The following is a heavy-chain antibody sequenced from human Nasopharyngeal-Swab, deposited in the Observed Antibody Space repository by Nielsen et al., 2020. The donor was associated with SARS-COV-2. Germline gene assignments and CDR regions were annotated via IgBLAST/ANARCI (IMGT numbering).Heavy chain of an antibody. CDR2: IFSSGST. CDR3: ARDESGDYLGLPFDH. V-gene: IGHV4-39*07. J-gene: IGHJ4*02. D-gene: IGHD4-17*01. CDR1: GASISSRNNY. Sequence: SETLSLTCVVSGASISSRNNYWGWIRQSPGKVLEWIGTIFSSGSTYNPSLNSRFTMSVDTSKNQFSLKLTSVTAADTAVYYCARDESGDYLGLPFDHWGRGTLVTVSS.